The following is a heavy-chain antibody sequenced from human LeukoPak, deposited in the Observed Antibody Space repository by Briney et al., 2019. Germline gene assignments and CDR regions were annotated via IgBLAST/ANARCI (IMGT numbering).Heavy chain of an antibody. CDR1: GFSFSGHW. CDR3: ARGPNSNWSGLDF. J-gene: IGHJ4*02. CDR2: ISPTGSTT. Sequence: GGSLRLSCTASGFSFSGHWMHWARQLPGKGLVWVSRISPTGSTTSYADSVKGRFAVSRDNAKNTLYLQVNNLRAEDTAVYYCARGPNSNWSGLDFWGQGTLLTVSS. D-gene: IGHD6-6*01. V-gene: IGHV3-74*01.